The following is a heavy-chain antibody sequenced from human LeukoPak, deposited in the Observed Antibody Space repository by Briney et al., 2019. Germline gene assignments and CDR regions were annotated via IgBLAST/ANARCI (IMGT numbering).Heavy chain of an antibody. V-gene: IGHV4-61*02. CDR2: IYTSGST. J-gene: IGHJ4*02. D-gene: IGHD2-15*01. CDR3: ARGSPLKYCSGGSCLQY. Sequence: SQTLSLTCTVSGGSISSGCYYWSWIRQPAGKGLEWIVRIYTSGSTSYNPSLKSRVTISVDTSKNQFSLKLSSVTAADTAVYYCARGSPLKYCSGGSCLQYWGQGTLVTVS. CDR1: GGSISSGCYY.